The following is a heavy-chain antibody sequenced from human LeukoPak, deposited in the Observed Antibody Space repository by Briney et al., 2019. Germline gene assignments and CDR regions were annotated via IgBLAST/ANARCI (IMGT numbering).Heavy chain of an antibody. V-gene: IGHV3-48*02. CDR3: ARVGGATAVTMYFEY. CDR2: MTTSGNTI. CDR1: GITFSGYS. J-gene: IGHJ4*02. Sequence: PGGSLRLSCVVSGITFSGYSMIWVRQAPGKGVEGLAFMTTSGNTIFYAESVKDRFTISRDNAKKSLYLQMNSLRDEDTAAYYCARVGGATAVTMYFEYWGQGTLVTVTS. D-gene: IGHD1-26*01.